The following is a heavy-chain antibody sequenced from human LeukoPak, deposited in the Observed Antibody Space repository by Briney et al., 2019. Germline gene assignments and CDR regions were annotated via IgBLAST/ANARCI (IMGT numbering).Heavy chain of an antibody. V-gene: IGHV4-34*01. CDR2: INHSGST. Sequence: MTSETLSLTCAVYGDSFSAYSWNWLRQSPGKGLEWIGEINHSGSTNYNPSLKSRVTISVDTSKNQTSKRQFSLKLNSVTAADTAVYYCTRERSTPGINWFDPWGQGTLVTVSS. CDR3: TRERSTPGINWFDP. D-gene: IGHD2-2*01. J-gene: IGHJ5*02. CDR1: GDSFSAYS.